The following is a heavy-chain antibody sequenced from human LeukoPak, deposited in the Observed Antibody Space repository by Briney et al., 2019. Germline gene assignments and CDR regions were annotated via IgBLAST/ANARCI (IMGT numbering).Heavy chain of an antibody. Sequence: PGGSLRLSCAASGFTFSSYSMNWVRQAPGKGLEWVSSISSSSSYIYYADSVKGRFTISRDNAKKSLYLQMNSLRAEDTAVYYCARLAVAGSISDYWGQGTLVTVSS. D-gene: IGHD6-19*01. CDR3: ARLAVAGSISDY. J-gene: IGHJ4*02. V-gene: IGHV3-21*01. CDR1: GFTFSSYS. CDR2: ISSSSSYI.